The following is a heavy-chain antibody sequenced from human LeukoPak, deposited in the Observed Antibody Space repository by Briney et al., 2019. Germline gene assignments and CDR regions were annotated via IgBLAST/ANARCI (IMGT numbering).Heavy chain of an antibody. CDR1: GFTFSSYA. V-gene: IGHV3-23*01. D-gene: IGHD1-1*01. CDR3: AKDGSGTTRPRYFDS. J-gene: IGHJ4*02. Sequence: PGGSLRLSCAASGFTFSSYAMSWVRQAPGKGLEWVSAISGSGGSTYYADSVKGRFTISRDNSKNTLYLQMNSLRAEDTAVYYCAKDGSGTTRPRYFDSWGQGTLVTVSS. CDR2: ISGSGGST.